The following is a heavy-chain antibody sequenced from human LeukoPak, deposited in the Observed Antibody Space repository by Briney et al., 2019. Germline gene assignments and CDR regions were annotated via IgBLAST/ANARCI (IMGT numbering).Heavy chain of an antibody. V-gene: IGHV4-34*01. CDR2: INQSGST. J-gene: IGHJ1*01. D-gene: IGHD3-16*01. CDR3: ARGFPDKVWGNSRPTAGYFQH. Sequence: SETLSLTCAVYGGSFSGYYWSWIRQPPGQGLEWIGEINQSGSTNYNPSLQRPVTLSVDTSKNQVSLKLPSVTAADTAVYCCARGFPDKVWGNSRPTAGYFQHWGQGTLVTVSS. CDR1: GGSFSGYY.